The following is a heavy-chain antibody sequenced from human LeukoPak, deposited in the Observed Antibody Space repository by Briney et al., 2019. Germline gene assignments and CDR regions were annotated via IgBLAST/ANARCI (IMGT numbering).Heavy chain of an antibody. D-gene: IGHD3-10*01. CDR2: ISYGGRNN. V-gene: IGHV3-30*18. CDR3: AKGTYGSGSYAHFDY. J-gene: IGHJ4*02. Sequence: GGSLRLSCAASGFIFSNYGMHWVRQAPGKGLEWVAVISYGGRNNYYADSVKGRFTISRDNSKNTLYLQMNSLRAEDTAVYYCAKGTYGSGSYAHFDYWGQGTLVTVSS. CDR1: GFIFSNYG.